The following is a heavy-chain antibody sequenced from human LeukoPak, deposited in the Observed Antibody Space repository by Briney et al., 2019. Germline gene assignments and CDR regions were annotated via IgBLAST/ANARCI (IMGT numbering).Heavy chain of an antibody. CDR1: GFTFSSYS. Sequence: GGSLRLSCAASGFTFSSYSMNWVRQAPGKGLEWVSSISSSSSYIYYADSVKGRFTISRDNAKNSLYLQMNSLRAEDTAVYYCARDDVLLWFGELLHWFDPWGQGTLVTVSS. J-gene: IGHJ5*02. CDR3: ARDDVLLWFGELLHWFDP. V-gene: IGHV3-21*01. D-gene: IGHD3-10*01. CDR2: ISSSSSYI.